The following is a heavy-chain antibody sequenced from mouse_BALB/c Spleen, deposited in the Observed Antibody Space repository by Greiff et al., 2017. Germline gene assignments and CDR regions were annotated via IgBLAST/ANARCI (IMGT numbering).Heavy chain of an antibody. D-gene: IGHD2-1*01. V-gene: IGHV5-17*02. CDR1: GFTFSSFG. CDR3: ASRNYASYAMDY. J-gene: IGHJ4*01. CDR2: ISSGSSTI. Sequence: EVKVVESGGGLVQPGGSRKLSCAASGFTFSSFGMHWVRQAPEKGLEWVAYISSGSSTIYYADTVKGRFTISRDNPKNTLFLQMTSLRSEDTAMYYCASRNYASYAMDYWGQGTSVTVSS.